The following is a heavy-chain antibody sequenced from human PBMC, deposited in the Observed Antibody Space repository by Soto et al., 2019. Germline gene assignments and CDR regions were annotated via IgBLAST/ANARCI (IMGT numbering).Heavy chain of an antibody. CDR3: AKRPIVPAVIPVFYYYGMDV. CDR1: GFTLSSYA. J-gene: IGHJ6*01. D-gene: IGHD2-2*01. Sequence: EVQVLESGGGLVQPGGSLRLSCEASGFTLSSYAMSWVRQAPGKGLEWVSGISGSGGSTYYADSVKGRFTISRDISKNTLYLQMNSLRAEDTAVYYGAKRPIVPAVIPVFYYYGMDVW. CDR2: ISGSGGST. V-gene: IGHV3-23*01.